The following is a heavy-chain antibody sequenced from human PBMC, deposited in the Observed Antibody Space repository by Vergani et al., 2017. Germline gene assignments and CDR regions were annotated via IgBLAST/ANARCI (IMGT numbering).Heavy chain of an antibody. V-gene: IGHV4-61*02. CDR3: ARAGRGIAARPFDP. J-gene: IGHJ5*02. CDR2: IHTSGST. D-gene: IGHD6-6*01. CDR1: GGSISSGSYY. Sequence: QGQRQESGPGLGKPAQTLSLTCTVSGGSISSGSYYWSWIRQPAGKGLEWIGRIHTSGSTNYNPSLKSRVTMSVDTSKNQFSLKLSSVTAADTAVYYCARAGRGIAARPFDPWGQGILVTVSS.